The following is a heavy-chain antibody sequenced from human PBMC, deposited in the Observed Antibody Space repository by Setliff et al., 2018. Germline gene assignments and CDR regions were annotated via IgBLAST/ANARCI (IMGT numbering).Heavy chain of an antibody. CDR3: ARGSRSGGKGGYNWFDP. CDR1: GYTFTSYD. J-gene: IGHJ5*02. CDR2: MNPNSGHT. Sequence: ASVKVSCKASGYTFTSYDINWVRQATGQGLEWMGWMNPNSGHTGYAQKFQGRVTITRNTSISTTYMELSSLRSEDTAVYYCARGSRSGGKGGYNWFDPWGQGTPVTVS. V-gene: IGHV1-8*03. D-gene: IGHD2-15*01.